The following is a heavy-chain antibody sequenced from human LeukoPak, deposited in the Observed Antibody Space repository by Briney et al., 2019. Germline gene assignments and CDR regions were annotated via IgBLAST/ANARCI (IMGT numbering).Heavy chain of an antibody. D-gene: IGHD2-21*02. V-gene: IGHV1-69*01. J-gene: IGHJ4*02. Sequence: SLKVSCKTSGGTFSSYAISWVRQAPGQGLEWMGGIIPIFGTANYAQKFQGRVTITADESTSTGYMELRSLRSEDTAVYYCARAYCGGDCYYSDYWGQGTLVTVSS. CDR2: IIPIFGTA. CDR3: ARAYCGGDCYYSDY. CDR1: GGTFSSYA.